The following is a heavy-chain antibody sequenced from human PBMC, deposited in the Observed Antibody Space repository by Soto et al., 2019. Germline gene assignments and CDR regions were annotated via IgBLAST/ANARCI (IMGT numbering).Heavy chain of an antibody. CDR1: GYTFSSYG. CDR2: ISAYNGNT. CDR3: ARDGGTYVFDY. J-gene: IGHJ4*02. D-gene: IGHD1-7*01. V-gene: IGHV1-18*01. Sequence: ASVKVSCKASGYTFSSYGISWVRQAPGQGLEWMGWISAYNGNTNYAQKFQGRVTITADESTSTAYMELSSLRSEDTAVYYCARDGGTYVFDYWGQGTLVTVSS.